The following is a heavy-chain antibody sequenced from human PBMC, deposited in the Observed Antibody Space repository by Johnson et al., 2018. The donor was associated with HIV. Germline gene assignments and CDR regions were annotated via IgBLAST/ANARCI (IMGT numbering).Heavy chain of an antibody. D-gene: IGHD2-15*01. V-gene: IGHV3-30-3*01. J-gene: IGHJ3*01. CDR2: ISDAGNNK. CDR3: ARVGVDDAFDF. Sequence: QVQLVESGGNFIQPGGSLRLSCAASGFRFSTYALHWVRQTPGKGLEWVALISDAGNNKYYADSVKGRFTISRDNAKNSLFLQMNSLRAEDTALYSCARVGVDDAFDFWGQGTMVTVSS. CDR1: GFRFSTYA.